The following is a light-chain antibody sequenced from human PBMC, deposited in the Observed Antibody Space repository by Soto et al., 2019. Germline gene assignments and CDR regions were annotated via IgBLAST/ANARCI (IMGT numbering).Light chain of an antibody. CDR2: AAS. Sequence: DIQMTQSPSSLSASVGDRITITCRASQGFSNNLAWYQQKPGQVPQLLIYAASTLSSGVPSRFGSSGSGSDFTLTISSLQPEDVASYYCQKYNSPPLTFGGGTKVEIK. CDR3: QKYNSPPLT. CDR1: QGFSNN. V-gene: IGKV1-27*01. J-gene: IGKJ4*01.